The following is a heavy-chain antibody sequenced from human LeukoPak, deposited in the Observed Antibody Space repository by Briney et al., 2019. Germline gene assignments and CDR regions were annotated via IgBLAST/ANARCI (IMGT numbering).Heavy chain of an antibody. D-gene: IGHD3-22*01. CDR1: GFTFSSYA. J-gene: IGHJ4*02. Sequence: GGSLRLFCAASGFTFSSYAMSWVRQAPGKGLEWVSAISGSGGSTYYTDSVKGRFTISRDNSKNTLYLQMNSLRAEDTAVYYCAKGGRTITMIVVSYFDYWGQGTLVTVSS. CDR3: AKGGRTITMIVVSYFDY. CDR2: ISGSGGST. V-gene: IGHV3-23*01.